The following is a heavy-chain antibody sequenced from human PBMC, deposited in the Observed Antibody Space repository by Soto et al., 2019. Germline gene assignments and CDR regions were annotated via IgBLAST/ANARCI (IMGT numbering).Heavy chain of an antibody. J-gene: IGHJ6*03. V-gene: IGHV3-13*01. D-gene: IGHD2-15*01. CDR3: ARASYSGHYCSGGSCYSFYYYYMDV. Sequence: GGSLRLSCAASGFTFSSYDMHWVRQATGKGLEWVSAIGTAGDTYYPGSVKGRFTISRENAKNSLYLQMNSLRAGDTAVYYCARASYSGHYCSGGSCYSFYYYYMDVWGKGTTVTVSS. CDR1: GFTFSSYD. CDR2: IGTAGDT.